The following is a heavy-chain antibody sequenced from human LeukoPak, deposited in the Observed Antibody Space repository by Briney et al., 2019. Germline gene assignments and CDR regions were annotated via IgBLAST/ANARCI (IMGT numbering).Heavy chain of an antibody. J-gene: IGHJ2*01. D-gene: IGHD6-19*01. V-gene: IGHV4-59*01. CDR1: GGSISSYY. CDR2: IYHSGST. Sequence: SETLSLTCTVSGGSISSYYWSWIRQPPGKGLEWIGYIYHSGSTNYNPSLKSRVTISVDTSKNQFSLKLSSVTAADTAVDHCARDSHIGWSYWYFDLWGRGTLVTVSS. CDR3: ARDSHIGWSYWYFDL.